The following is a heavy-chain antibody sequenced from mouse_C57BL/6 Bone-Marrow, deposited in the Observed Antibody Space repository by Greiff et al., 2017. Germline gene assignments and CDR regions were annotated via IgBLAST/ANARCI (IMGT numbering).Heavy chain of an antibody. CDR2: INPNNGGT. CDR1: GYTFTDYN. D-gene: IGHD1-1*01. V-gene: IGHV1-22*01. J-gene: IGHJ2*01. CDR3: ARPYGSSSDY. Sequence: EVQLQQSGPELVKPGASVKMSCKASGYTFTDYNMHWVKQSHGKSLEWIGYINPNNGGTSSNQKFKGKATLTVNQSSSTAYMELRSLTSEDSAVYYCARPYGSSSDYWGQGTTLTVSS.